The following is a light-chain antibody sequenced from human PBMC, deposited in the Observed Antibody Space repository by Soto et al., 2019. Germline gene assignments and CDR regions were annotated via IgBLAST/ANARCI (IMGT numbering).Light chain of an antibody. CDR1: KLGDRF. CDR3: QAWDSSAAEVV. CDR2: QDK. J-gene: IGLJ2*01. Sequence: SYDLTQPPSGSVSPGQTASIPFSGNKLGDRFVCWYQQKPVQSPVLVLYQDKRRPSAIPERFSGSNSVNTAILNISGTHAMDEADYYCQAWDSSAAEVVFGGGTKLTVL. V-gene: IGLV3-1*01.